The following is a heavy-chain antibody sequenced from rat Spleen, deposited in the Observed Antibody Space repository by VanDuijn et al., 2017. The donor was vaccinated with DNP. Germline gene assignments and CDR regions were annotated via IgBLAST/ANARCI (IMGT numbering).Heavy chain of an antibody. CDR3: ARYYGYNYYAMDA. J-gene: IGHJ4*01. V-gene: IGHV2S30*01. CDR1: GITFSDYY. CDR2: MRYNGDT. Sequence: VQLVESGGGLVQPGRSLKLSCAASGITFSDYYMAWVRQPSGKGLEWMGRMRYNGDTSYNSALKSRLRISRDTSKSQVFLKMNSLQTEDTAMYFCARYYGYNYYAMDAWGQGTSVTVSS. D-gene: IGHD1-9*01.